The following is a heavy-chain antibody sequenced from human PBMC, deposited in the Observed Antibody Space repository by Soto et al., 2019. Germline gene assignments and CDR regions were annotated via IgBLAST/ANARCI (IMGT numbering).Heavy chain of an antibody. CDR1: GYTFTSYY. D-gene: IGHD5-18*01. V-gene: IGHV1-46*01. Sequence: GASVKVSCKASGYTFTSYYMHWVRQAPGQGLEWMGIINPSGGSTSYAQKFQGRVTMTRDTSTSTVYMELSSLRSEDTAVYYCARDPGDTAMVTDNYYYYGMDVWGQGTTVTVSS. CDR2: INPSGGST. CDR3: ARDPGDTAMVTDNYYYYGMDV. J-gene: IGHJ6*02.